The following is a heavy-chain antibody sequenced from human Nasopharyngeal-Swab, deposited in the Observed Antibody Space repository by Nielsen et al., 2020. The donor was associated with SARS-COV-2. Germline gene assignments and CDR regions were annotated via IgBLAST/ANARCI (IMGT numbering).Heavy chain of an antibody. V-gene: IGHV1-3*01. Sequence: ASVKVSCKASGGTFSSYAISWVRQAPGQGLEWMGWINAGNGNTKYSQKFQGRVTITRDTSASTAYMELSSLRSEDTAVYYCARDQGYDFWSGYYEWVYGMDVWGQGTTVTVSS. CDR1: GGTFSSYA. CDR2: INAGNGNT. D-gene: IGHD3-3*01. CDR3: ARDQGYDFWSGYYEWVYGMDV. J-gene: IGHJ6*02.